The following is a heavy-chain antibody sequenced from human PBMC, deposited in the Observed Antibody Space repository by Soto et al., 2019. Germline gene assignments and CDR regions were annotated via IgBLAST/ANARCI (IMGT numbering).Heavy chain of an antibody. Sequence: VASLKLAYNTSAVTLSSSVISCLRQAPGEGLEWMGRTIAIVGAAIDAQKWQGGVTITADISTSTAYIKLTSLRSEVMAMYYWARAEGIGGRPVGLFDYWGQGTLVTVSS. CDR3: ARAEGIGGRPVGLFDY. J-gene: IGHJ4*02. CDR1: AVTLSSSV. CDR2: TIAIVGAA. V-gene: IGHV1-69*06. D-gene: IGHD6-6*01.